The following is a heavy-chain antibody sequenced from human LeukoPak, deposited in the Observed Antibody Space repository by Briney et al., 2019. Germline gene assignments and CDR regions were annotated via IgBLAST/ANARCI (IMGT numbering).Heavy chain of an antibody. CDR3: ARDAEAPSRVPHHYYGMDV. Sequence: SVKVSCKASGGTFSSYAISWVRQAPGQGLEWMGRIIPILGIANYAQKLQGRVTITADKSTSTAYMELSSLRSEDTAVYYCARDAEAPSRVPHHYYGMDVWGQGTTVTVSS. CDR1: GGTFSSYA. J-gene: IGHJ6*02. V-gene: IGHV1-69*04. CDR2: IIPILGIA. D-gene: IGHD2-2*01.